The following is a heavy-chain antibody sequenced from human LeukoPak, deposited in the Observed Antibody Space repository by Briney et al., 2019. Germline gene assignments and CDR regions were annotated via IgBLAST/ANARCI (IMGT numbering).Heavy chain of an antibody. CDR2: IIPIFGTA. J-gene: IGHJ5*02. CDR1: GGTFSSYA. D-gene: IGHD6-19*01. CDR3: ARGGRSGWYGNWFDP. V-gene: IGHV1-69*13. Sequence: GASVKVSCKASGGTFSSYAISWVRQAPGQGLEWMGGIIPIFGTANYAQKFQGRVTITADESTSTAYMELSSLRSEDTAVYYCARGGRSGWYGNWFDPWGQGTLVTVSS.